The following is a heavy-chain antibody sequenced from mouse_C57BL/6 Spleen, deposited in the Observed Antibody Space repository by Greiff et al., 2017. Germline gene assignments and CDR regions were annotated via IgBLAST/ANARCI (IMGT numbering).Heavy chain of an antibody. V-gene: IGHV1-50*01. CDR2: IDPSDSYT. J-gene: IGHJ2*01. CDR1: GYTFTSYW. CDR3: ARLPLFDY. Sequence: QVQLQQPGAELVKPGASVKLSCKASGYTFTSYWMQWVKQRPGQGLEWIGEIDPSDSYTNYNQKFKGKATLTVDTSSSTAYMQLSSLTSEDSAVYYCARLPLFDYWGQGTTLTVSS.